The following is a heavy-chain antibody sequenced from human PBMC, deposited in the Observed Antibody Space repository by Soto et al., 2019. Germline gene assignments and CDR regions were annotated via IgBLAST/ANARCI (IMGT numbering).Heavy chain of an antibody. Sequence: PSETLSLTCAVSGGTIRSGSFYWSWIRKPPGKGLEWVGYISHRGSTNYNPSLKSRVTISVDTSKNQFSLELRSVTAADTAIYYCARLLTVAGTADWFDPWGQGTLVTVSS. V-gene: IGHV4-61*01. CDR1: GGTIRSGSFY. CDR3: ARLLTVAGTADWFDP. D-gene: IGHD6-19*01. CDR2: ISHRGST. J-gene: IGHJ5*02.